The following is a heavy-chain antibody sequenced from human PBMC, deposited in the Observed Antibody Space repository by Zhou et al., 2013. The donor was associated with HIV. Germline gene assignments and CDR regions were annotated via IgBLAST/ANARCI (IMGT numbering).Heavy chain of an antibody. Sequence: EVQLVQSGAEVKKPGESLKISCKASGYTFSSYWVAWVRQMPGKGLEWMGIIYPGDSDTRYSPSFQGQVTMSADKSISTAYLQWSSLKASDTAIYYCALSWNKFPLMIRDYWGQGTLVTVSS. D-gene: IGHD1-1*01. CDR2: IYPGDSDT. CDR1: GYTFSSYW. CDR3: ALSWNKFPLMIRDY. J-gene: IGHJ4*02. V-gene: IGHV5-51*01.